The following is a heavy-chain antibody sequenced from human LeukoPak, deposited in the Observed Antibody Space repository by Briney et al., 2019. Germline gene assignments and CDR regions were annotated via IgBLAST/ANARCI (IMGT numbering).Heavy chain of an antibody. V-gene: IGHV4-39*07. J-gene: IGHJ4*02. CDR2: VRYSGKT. CDR3: AREGVGYSSSWYDDYFDY. D-gene: IGHD6-13*01. Sequence: SETLSLTCTVSGGSINSISSYWGWIRQPPGKGLEWIGSVRYSGKTYYNPSLQSRVTMSMDTSKNRFSLKLSSVTAADTAVYYCAREGVGYSSSWYDDYFDYWGQGTLVTVSS. CDR1: GGSINSISSY.